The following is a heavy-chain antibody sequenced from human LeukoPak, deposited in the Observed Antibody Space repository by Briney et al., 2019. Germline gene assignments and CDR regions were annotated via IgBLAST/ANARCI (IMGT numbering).Heavy chain of an antibody. V-gene: IGHV1-69*13. CDR3: AGGRGYSYGPKEP. Sequence: ASVKVSCKASGGAFSSFAISWVRQAPGQGLEWMGGIIPIFGTANYAQKFQGRVTITADESTSTAYMELSSLRSEDTAVYYCAGGRGYSYGPKEPWGQGTLVTVSS. D-gene: IGHD5-18*01. J-gene: IGHJ5*02. CDR2: IIPIFGTA. CDR1: GGAFSSFA.